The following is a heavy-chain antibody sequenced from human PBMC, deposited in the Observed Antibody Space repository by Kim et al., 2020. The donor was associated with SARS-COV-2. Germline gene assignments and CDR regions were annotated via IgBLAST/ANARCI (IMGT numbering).Heavy chain of an antibody. V-gene: IGHV3-23*01. CDR1: GFTFSTYA. CDR3: TKDSGGFCSSTSCVHYFHF. J-gene: IGHJ4*02. Sequence: GGSLRLSCAASGFTFSTYAMSWVRQAPGKGLEWVSAISDSGSSTSSADSVKGRFTISRDYSNNTMYLQVSSLRAEDTAVYYCTKDSGGFCSSTSCVHYFHFWGRGPLVTVSS. D-gene: IGHD2-2*01. CDR2: ISDSGSST.